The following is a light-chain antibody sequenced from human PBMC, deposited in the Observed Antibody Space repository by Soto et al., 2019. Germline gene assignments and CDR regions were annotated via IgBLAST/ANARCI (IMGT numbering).Light chain of an antibody. J-gene: IGKJ4*01. CDR2: DAS. Sequence: EIVLTQSPATLSLSPGERATLSCRASQSVSSYLAWYQQKPGQAPRLLIYDASNRATGIPARFSGSGSGTDFTLTISSLEPEEFAVDYWQQRSNWPLTFGGGAKVEIK. CDR1: QSVSSY. V-gene: IGKV3-11*01. CDR3: QQRSNWPLT.